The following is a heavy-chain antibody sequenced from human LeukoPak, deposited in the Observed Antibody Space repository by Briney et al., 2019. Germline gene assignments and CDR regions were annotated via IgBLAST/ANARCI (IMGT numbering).Heavy chain of an antibody. CDR3: ARDRGAVAGPGYGFDY. J-gene: IGHJ4*02. Sequence: PGGSLRLSCAASGFTFSSYAMHWVRQAPGKGLEWVAVISYDGSNKYYADSVKGRFTISRDNSKNTLYLQMNNLTAEDTAVYYCARDRGAVAGPGYGFDYWGPGTLVTVSS. CDR1: GFTFSSYA. V-gene: IGHV3-30-3*01. CDR2: ISYDGSNK. D-gene: IGHD6-19*01.